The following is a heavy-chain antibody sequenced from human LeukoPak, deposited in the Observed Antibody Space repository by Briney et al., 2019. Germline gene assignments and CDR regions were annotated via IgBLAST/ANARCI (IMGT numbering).Heavy chain of an antibody. Sequence: GESLKISCKVSGYILTNNWIGWVRQVPGKGLEWMVLIYPGYSDAKYSPSFHGEVPFSAHKSLSTAYLQWRSLKASDTAMYYCARLYSSSSPSRYWGQGTMVTVSS. V-gene: IGHV5-51*01. CDR2: IYPGYSDA. D-gene: IGHD6-6*01. CDR3: ARLYSSSSPSRY. J-gene: IGHJ4*02. CDR1: GYILTNNW.